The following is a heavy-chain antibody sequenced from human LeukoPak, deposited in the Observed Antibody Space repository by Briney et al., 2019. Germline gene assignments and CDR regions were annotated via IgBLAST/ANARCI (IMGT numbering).Heavy chain of an antibody. Sequence: PGRSLRLSCAASGFTFSSYAMHWVRQAPGKGLEWVAFIRYDGSNKYYADSVKGRFTISRDNSKNTLYLQMNSLRAEDTAVYYCAKDLNTAMVNDAFDIWGQGTMVTVSS. CDR1: GFTFSSYA. CDR3: AKDLNTAMVNDAFDI. CDR2: IRYDGSNK. V-gene: IGHV3-30*02. J-gene: IGHJ3*02. D-gene: IGHD5-18*01.